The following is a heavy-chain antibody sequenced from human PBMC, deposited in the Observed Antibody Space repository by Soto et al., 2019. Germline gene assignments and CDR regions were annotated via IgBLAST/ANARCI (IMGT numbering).Heavy chain of an antibody. V-gene: IGHV4-30-2*01. CDR3: ASDHYGDYGYGMDV. CDR1: GGSISSGGYS. Sequence: QLQLQESGSGLVKPSQTLSLTCAVSGGSISSGGYSWSWIRQPPGKGLESIGYIYHSGSTYYNPSLKSRVTISVDRSKNQFSLKLSSVTAVDTAVYYCASDHYGDYGYGMDVCGQGTKVTVSS. CDR2: IYHSGST. J-gene: IGHJ6*02. D-gene: IGHD4-17*01.